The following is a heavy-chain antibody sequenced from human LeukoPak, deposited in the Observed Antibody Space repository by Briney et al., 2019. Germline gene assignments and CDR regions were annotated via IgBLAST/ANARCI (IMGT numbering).Heavy chain of an antibody. Sequence: DSLKGRFTISRDNSKNSLYLQMNSLKIEDTAFYYCAREGRLAAAGTIDYWGQGALVTASS. J-gene: IGHJ4*02. CDR3: AREGRLAAAGTIDY. D-gene: IGHD6-13*01. V-gene: IGHV3-43*01.